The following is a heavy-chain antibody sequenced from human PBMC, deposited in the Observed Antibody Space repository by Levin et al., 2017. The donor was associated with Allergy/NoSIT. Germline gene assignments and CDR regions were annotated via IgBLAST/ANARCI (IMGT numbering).Heavy chain of an antibody. Sequence: LRLSCTVSGGSISSGSYYWSWIRQPAGKGLEWIGRIYTSGSTNYNPSLKSRVTISVDTSKNQFSLKLSSVTAADTAVYYCARSHGYYYMDVWGKGTTVTVSS. CDR1: GGSISSGSYY. V-gene: IGHV4-61*02. CDR2: IYTSGST. CDR3: ARSHGYYYMDV. J-gene: IGHJ6*03.